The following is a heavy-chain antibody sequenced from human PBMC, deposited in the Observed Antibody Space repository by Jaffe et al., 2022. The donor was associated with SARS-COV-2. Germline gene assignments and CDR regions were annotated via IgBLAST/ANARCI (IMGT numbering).Heavy chain of an antibody. Sequence: EVQLVESGGGLVTPGGSLRVSCAASGFTFTTAWMSWVRQAPGKGLEWVGRILSKNNGGTADYGAPVKGRFTISRDDSKNTLYLQMNSLQTEDSAVYYCATYDSSRSEFWGRGALVTVSS. V-gene: IGHV3-15*01. CDR1: GFTFTTAW. CDR2: ILSKNNGGTA. CDR3: ATYDSSRSEF. D-gene: IGHD3-22*01. J-gene: IGHJ4*02.